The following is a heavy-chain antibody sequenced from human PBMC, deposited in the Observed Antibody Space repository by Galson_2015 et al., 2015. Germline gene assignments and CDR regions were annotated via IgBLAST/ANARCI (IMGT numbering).Heavy chain of an antibody. Sequence: SVKVSCKASGYTLTSYGINWVRQAPGQGLEWMGWISVYNDNKNYEQKFQGRVTMTTDTSTSTAYVELRSLRSDDTAVYYCERWTGTTSRDAFDIWGQGTMVTVSS. D-gene: IGHD1-1*01. J-gene: IGHJ3*02. CDR3: ERWTGTTSRDAFDI. CDR2: ISVYNDNK. CDR1: GYTLTSYG. V-gene: IGHV1-18*01.